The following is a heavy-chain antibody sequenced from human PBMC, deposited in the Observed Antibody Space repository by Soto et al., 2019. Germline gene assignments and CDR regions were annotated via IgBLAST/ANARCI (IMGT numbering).Heavy chain of an antibody. CDR2: IYHTGTT. V-gene: IGHV4-4*02. D-gene: IGHD2-8*01. CDR3: ATLSGYFTFSPFDP. CDR1: GDSISSVNW. J-gene: IGHJ5*02. Sequence: SETLSLTCGVSGDSISSVNWWSWVRQSPGKGLEWIGEIYHTGTTNYNPSLKSRLTLSVDKSKNQVFLNLTSVSAADTAVYYCATLSGYFTFSPFDPWGQGILVTVSS.